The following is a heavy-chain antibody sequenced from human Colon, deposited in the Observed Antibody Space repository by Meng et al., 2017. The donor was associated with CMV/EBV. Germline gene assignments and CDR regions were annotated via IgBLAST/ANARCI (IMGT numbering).Heavy chain of an antibody. J-gene: IGHJ4*02. Sequence: GGSLRLSCAASAFTFSSYAMHWVRQAPGKGLEWVAVMSYDGSDTYFADSVKGRFTISRDNSKNTLYLQMNSLRPEDTAIYYCARGYRFCSTTSCLSFDYWGQGTLVTVSS. CDR1: AFTFSSYA. CDR2: MSYDGSDT. CDR3: ARGYRFCSTTSCLSFDY. D-gene: IGHD2-2*01. V-gene: IGHV3-30*04.